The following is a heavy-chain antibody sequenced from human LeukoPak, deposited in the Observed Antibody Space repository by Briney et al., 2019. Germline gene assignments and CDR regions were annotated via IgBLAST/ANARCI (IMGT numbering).Heavy chain of an antibody. Sequence: PWASVKVSCKASGYTFTRYAINWLRQAPGQGLEWMGWINMYTANPAYAQGFTERFVFSLDTSVTTAYQQISNLKTEDTAVYYCARHDNDDDFDYWGQGTLVTVSS. V-gene: IGHV7-4-1*02. D-gene: IGHD3-16*01. CDR3: ARHDNDDDFDY. CDR2: INMYTANP. J-gene: IGHJ4*02. CDR1: GYTFTRYA.